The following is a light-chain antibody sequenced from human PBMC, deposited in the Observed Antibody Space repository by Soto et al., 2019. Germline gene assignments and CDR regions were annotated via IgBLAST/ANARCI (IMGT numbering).Light chain of an antibody. Sequence: QSVLTQPPSVSGAPGQRVTISCTGSSSNIGAGYDVHWYQQLPGTAPKLIIYGNTNRPSGVPDRFSGSKSGTSASLAITGLQAEDEADYYCQSYDSSLGGSGVFGTGTKVTVL. V-gene: IGLV1-40*01. CDR3: QSYDSSLGGSGV. CDR2: GNT. CDR1: SSNIGAGYD. J-gene: IGLJ1*01.